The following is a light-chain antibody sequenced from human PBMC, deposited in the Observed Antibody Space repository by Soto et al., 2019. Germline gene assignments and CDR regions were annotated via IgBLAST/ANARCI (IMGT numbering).Light chain of an antibody. CDR3: QQYISYPYT. Sequence: DIQMTQFPSTLSASVRDRVTITCRASQTTNTWLAWYQQKPGIAPKLLIYDASSLEGGVPSRFSASGSGTEFTLTISSLQPDDLATYYCQQYISYPYTFGQGTKVDIK. CDR1: QTTNTW. J-gene: IGKJ2*01. V-gene: IGKV1-5*01. CDR2: DAS.